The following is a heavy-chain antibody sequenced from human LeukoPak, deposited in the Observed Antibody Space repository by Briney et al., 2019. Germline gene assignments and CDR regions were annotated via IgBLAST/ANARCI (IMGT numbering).Heavy chain of an antibody. CDR2: ISYDGSNK. CDR3: ATSYSYGPRRFDY. Sequence: GRSLRLSCAASGFTFSSYGMHWVRQAPGKGLEWVAVISYDGSNKYYADSVKGRFTISRDNSKNTLYLQMNSLRAEDTAVYYCATSYSYGPRRFDYWGQGTLVTVSS. CDR1: GFTFSSYG. D-gene: IGHD5-18*01. J-gene: IGHJ4*02. V-gene: IGHV3-30*03.